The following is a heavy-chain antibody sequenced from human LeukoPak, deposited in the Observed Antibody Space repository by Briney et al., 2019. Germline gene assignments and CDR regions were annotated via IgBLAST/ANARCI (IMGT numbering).Heavy chain of an antibody. CDR2: IKTDGSET. J-gene: IGHJ4*02. Sequence: GGSLRLSCAASGFTFSNYWMNWVRQAPGKGLEWVANIKTDGSETFYVDSVKGRFTISRDNAKNTLYLQMNSLRAEDTAVYYCAKDEHYFESDGYPYGYFDYWGQGTLVTVSS. V-gene: IGHV3-7*05. CDR3: AKDEHYFESDGYPYGYFDY. CDR1: GFTFSNYW. D-gene: IGHD3-9*01.